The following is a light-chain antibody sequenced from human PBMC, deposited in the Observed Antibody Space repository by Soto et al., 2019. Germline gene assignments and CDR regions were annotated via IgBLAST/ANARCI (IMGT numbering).Light chain of an antibody. J-gene: IGKJ5*01. CDR2: GAS. CDR1: QSVSSN. Sequence: EIVMTQSPATLSVSPGERATLSCRASQSVSSNLAWYQQKSGQAPRLLIYGASNRATGIPARFSGSGSGTDFTLTISSLEPEDFAVYYCQQRSNWITFGQGTRLEIK. V-gene: IGKV3-11*01. CDR3: QQRSNWIT.